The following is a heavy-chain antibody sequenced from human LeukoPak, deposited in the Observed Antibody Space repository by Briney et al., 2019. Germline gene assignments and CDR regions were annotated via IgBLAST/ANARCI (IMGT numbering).Heavy chain of an antibody. CDR2: IYYSGST. Sequence: SETLSLTCTLSGGSLSSHYWSWIRQPPGKALEWLGHIYYSGSTTYSPSLKSRLTISVDTSRNQFSLSLISVTAADTAVYYCARGGQLAVPDPFDSWGQGTLVTVSS. J-gene: IGHJ4*02. D-gene: IGHD6-19*01. CDR3: ARGGQLAVPDPFDS. V-gene: IGHV4-59*11. CDR1: GGSLSSHY.